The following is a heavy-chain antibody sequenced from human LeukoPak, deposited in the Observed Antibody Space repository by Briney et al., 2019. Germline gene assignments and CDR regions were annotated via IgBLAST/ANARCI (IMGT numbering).Heavy chain of an antibody. D-gene: IGHD6-6*01. V-gene: IGHV3-30*04. Sequence: PGGSLRLSCAASGFTFSSYAMYWVRQAPGKGLEWVAVISYDGSNKYYADSVKGRFTISRDNSKNTLYLQMNSLRAEDTAVYYCAREKGIAARYFDYWGQGTLVTVSS. J-gene: IGHJ4*02. CDR3: AREKGIAARYFDY. CDR2: ISYDGSNK. CDR1: GFTFSSYA.